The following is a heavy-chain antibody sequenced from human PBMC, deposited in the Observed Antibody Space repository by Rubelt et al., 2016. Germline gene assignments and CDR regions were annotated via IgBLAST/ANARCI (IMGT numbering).Heavy chain of an antibody. CDR1: GFTFSSYA. CDR3: ARDVRIDASDNWYRELDY. Sequence: LVQPGGSLRLSCAASGFTFSSYAMSWVRQAPGKGLEWVSAISGSGGSTYYADSVKGQFTISRDNSKNTLYLQMNSLRAEATAVYFCARDVRIDASDNWYRELDYWGPGTQVTVSS. CDR2: ISGSGGST. D-gene: IGHD1-7*01. V-gene: IGHV3-23*01. J-gene: IGHJ4*02.